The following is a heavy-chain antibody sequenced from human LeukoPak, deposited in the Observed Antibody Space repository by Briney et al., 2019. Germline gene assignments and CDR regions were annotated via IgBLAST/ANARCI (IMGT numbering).Heavy chain of an antibody. V-gene: IGHV1-3*01. CDR2: INAGNGNT. J-gene: IGHJ4*02. CDR3: ARQLKYQLLWPTYFDY. CDR1: GYTFTSYA. Sequence: ASVKVSCKASGYTFTSYAMHWVRQAPGQRLEWMGWINAGNGNTKYSQKFQGRVTITRDTSASTAYMELSSLRSEDTAVYYCARQLKYQLLWPTYFDYWGQGTLVTVSS. D-gene: IGHD2-2*01.